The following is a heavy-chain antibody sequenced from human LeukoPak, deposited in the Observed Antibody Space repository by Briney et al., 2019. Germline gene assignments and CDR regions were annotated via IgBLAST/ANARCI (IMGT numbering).Heavy chain of an antibody. CDR1: RFTFGDYG. CDR2: IRSKAYGGTT. D-gene: IGHD3-10*01. CDR3: TGSFGELSFFAH. V-gene: IGHV3-49*04. Sequence: PGGSLRLSCTASRFTFGDYGMSWVRQAPGKGLEWVGFIRSKAYGGTTEYAASVKGRFTISRDDSKSIAYLQVNSLKTEDTAVYYCTGSFGELSFFAHWGQGTLVTVSS. J-gene: IGHJ4*02.